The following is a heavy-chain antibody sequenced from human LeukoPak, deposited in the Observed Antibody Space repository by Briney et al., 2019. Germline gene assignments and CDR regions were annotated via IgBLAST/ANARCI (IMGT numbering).Heavy chain of an antibody. D-gene: IGHD3-10*01. V-gene: IGHV3-30*02. Sequence: SGGSLRLSCAASGFTVSSNYMSWVRQAPGKGLEWVAFIRYDGSNKYYADSVKGRFTISRDNSKNTLYLQMNSLRAEDTAVYYCAKDRRELLWFGELDYWGQGTLVTVSS. CDR1: GFTVSSNY. CDR2: IRYDGSNK. CDR3: AKDRRELLWFGELDY. J-gene: IGHJ4*02.